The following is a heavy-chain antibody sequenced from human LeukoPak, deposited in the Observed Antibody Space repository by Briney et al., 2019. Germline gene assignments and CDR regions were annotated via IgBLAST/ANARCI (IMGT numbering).Heavy chain of an antibody. J-gene: IGHJ4*02. CDR3: ATWTTMLDFDY. CDR1: GYSFTGYY. Sequence: GASVKVSCKTSGYSFTGYYIHWVRQAPGQGLEWMGWINPKSGVTNYDQKFQGRVILTRDTSISTSYMELRSLRSDDSAVYYCATWTTMLDFDYWGQGTLVSVSS. D-gene: IGHD3-10*02. CDR2: INPKSGVT. V-gene: IGHV1-2*02.